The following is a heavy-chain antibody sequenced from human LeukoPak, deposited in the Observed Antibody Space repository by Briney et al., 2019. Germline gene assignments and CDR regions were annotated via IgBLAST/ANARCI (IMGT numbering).Heavy chain of an antibody. D-gene: IGHD3-10*01. J-gene: IGHJ4*02. CDR3: AKRASGSGTSLYYFDY. Sequence: GGSLRLSCAASGFTFSSYSMNWVRQAPGKGLEWVSSISSSSSYIYYADSVKGRFTISRDNSKNTLYLQMNSLRAEDTAVYYCAKRASGSGTSLYYFDYWGQGTLVTVSS. V-gene: IGHV3-21*04. CDR2: ISSSSSYI. CDR1: GFTFSSYS.